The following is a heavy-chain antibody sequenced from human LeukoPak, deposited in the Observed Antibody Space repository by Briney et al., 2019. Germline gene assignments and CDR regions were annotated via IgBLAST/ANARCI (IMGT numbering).Heavy chain of an antibody. D-gene: IGHD5-12*01. Sequence: GGSLRLSCAASGFTFSSYSMNWVRQAPGKGLEWVSSISSSSYIYYADSVKGRFTISRDNAKNSLYLQMNSLRAEDTAVYYCARDDHSGYDPHERYWGQGTLVTVSS. V-gene: IGHV3-21*01. CDR1: GFTFSSYS. CDR3: ARDDHSGYDPHERY. CDR2: ISSSSYI. J-gene: IGHJ4*02.